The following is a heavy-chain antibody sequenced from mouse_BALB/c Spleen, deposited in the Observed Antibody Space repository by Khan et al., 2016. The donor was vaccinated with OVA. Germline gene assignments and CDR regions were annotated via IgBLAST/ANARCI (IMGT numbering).Heavy chain of an antibody. D-gene: IGHD2-14*01. CDR3: ARALPYHRYDGYAIGY. CDR1: GFSLSSYG. Sequence: QVQLKESGPGLVAPSQSLSITCTVSGFSLSSYGVHWVRQPPGKGLEWVGVMWAGKSTNYNSTLMSRLSISKDNSKSQVFLKMNSLQTDDTAMYFCARALPYHRYDGYAIGYWGQGTSVTVSS. CDR2: MWAGKST. J-gene: IGHJ4*01. V-gene: IGHV2-9*02.